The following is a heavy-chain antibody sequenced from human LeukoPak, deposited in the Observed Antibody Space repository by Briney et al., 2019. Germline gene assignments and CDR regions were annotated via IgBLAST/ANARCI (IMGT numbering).Heavy chain of an antibody. CDR2: IKQAGSEK. V-gene: IGHV3-7*01. CDR1: GFIFSNYW. CDR3: AKRLGSSGYYSVLDS. J-gene: IGHJ4*02. Sequence: GGSLRLSCAASGFIFSNYWMSWVRQAPGKGLEWVANIKQAGSEKFYVDSVKGRFTISRDNAKNSLYLQMNSLRAEDTAVYYCAKRLGSSGYYSVLDSWGQGTLVTVSS. D-gene: IGHD3-22*01.